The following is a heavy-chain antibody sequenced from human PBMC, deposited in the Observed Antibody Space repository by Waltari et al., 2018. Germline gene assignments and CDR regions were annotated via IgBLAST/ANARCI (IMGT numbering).Heavy chain of an antibody. Sequence: QVQLVQSGSEVKKPGSSVKVSCMASVGTFGRYALNWVRQAPGQGLEWVGGVSPLLNMPRYGRKFQDRVTVTADISTNTAYMELTNLRPEDTALYYCAGGGIAVPGEYGMDVWGQGTTVTVSS. J-gene: IGHJ6*02. CDR1: VGTFGRYA. CDR2: VSPLLNMP. D-gene: IGHD6-19*01. CDR3: AGGGIAVPGEYGMDV. V-gene: IGHV1-69*10.